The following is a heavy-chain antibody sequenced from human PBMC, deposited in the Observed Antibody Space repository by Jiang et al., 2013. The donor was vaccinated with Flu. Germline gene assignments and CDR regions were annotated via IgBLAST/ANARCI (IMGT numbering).Heavy chain of an antibody. CDR2: MYYSGST. CDR1: GGSISSSSYY. CDR3: ARQFWSGYYMDWFDS. V-gene: IGHV4-39*06. D-gene: IGHD3-3*01. J-gene: IGHJ5*01. Sequence: LLKPSETLSLTCTVSGGSISSSSYYWGWIRQPPGKGLEWIGSMYYSGSTYYNPSLKSRVTISVDMSKNQLALKLSSVTAADTAVYYCARQFWSGYYMDWFDSWGQGTLVTVSS.